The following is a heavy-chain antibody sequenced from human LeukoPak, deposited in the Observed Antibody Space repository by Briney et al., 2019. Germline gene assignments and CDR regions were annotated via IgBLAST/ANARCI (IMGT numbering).Heavy chain of an antibody. V-gene: IGHV3-7*01. D-gene: IGHD2-2*02. CDR1: GFTVSSNS. J-gene: IGHJ6*03. CDR3: AREVRVPAAIYYYYYYMDV. Sequence: GGSLRLSCTVSGFTVSSNSMSWVRQVPGKRLEWVANINQDGRETYYLDSVKGRFTISRDNAKNSLYLQMNSLRAEDTAVYYCAREVRVPAAIYYYYYYMDVWGKGTTVTISS. CDR2: INQDGRET.